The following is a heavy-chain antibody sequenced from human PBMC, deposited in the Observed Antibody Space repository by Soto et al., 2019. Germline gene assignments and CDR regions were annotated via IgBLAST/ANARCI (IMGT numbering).Heavy chain of an antibody. D-gene: IGHD3-3*01. CDR2: ISGSGGST. CDR3: AKDRASYYDFWSGYSLGYYGMDV. Sequence: GGSLRLSCAASGFTFGSYAVSWVRQAPGKGLEWVSAISGSGGSTYYADSVKGRFTISRDNSKNTLYLQMNSLRAEDTAVYYCAKDRASYYDFWSGYSLGYYGMDVWGQGTTVTVSS. J-gene: IGHJ6*02. CDR1: GFTFGSYA. V-gene: IGHV3-23*01.